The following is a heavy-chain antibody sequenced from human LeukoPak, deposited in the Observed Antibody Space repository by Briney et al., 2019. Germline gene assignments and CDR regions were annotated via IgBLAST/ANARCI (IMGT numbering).Heavy chain of an antibody. J-gene: IGHJ3*02. CDR2: LSGTSTSL. CDR3: ARDSAPRYCSGGRCSSRGLDAFDI. V-gene: IGHV3-21*01. Sequence: GGSLRLSCAASGFTFSDFFMNWVRQAPGKGLEWVSSLSGTSTSLSYADSVIGRFTISRDNANNSLYLQMNNLRAEDTAVYYCARDSAPRYCSGGRCSSRGLDAFDIWGQGTMVTVSA. CDR1: GFTFSDFF. D-gene: IGHD2-15*01.